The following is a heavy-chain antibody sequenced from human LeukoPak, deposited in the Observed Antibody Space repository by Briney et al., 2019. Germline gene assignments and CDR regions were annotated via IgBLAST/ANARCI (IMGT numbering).Heavy chain of an antibody. CDR2: ISSSSSYI. CDR1: GFTFSSYS. J-gene: IGHJ5*02. CDR3: AAGGGVPQANWFDP. D-gene: IGHD1-1*01. V-gene: IGHV3-21*01. Sequence: GGSLRLSCAASGFTFSSYSMNWVRQAPGKGLEWVSSISSSSSYIYYADSVKGRFTISRDNAKNSLYLQMNSLRAEDTAVYYFAAGGGVPQANWFDPWAREPWSPSPQ.